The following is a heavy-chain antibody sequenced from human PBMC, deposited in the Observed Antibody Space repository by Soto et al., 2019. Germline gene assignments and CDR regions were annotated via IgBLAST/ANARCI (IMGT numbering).Heavy chain of an antibody. Sequence: GGSLRLSCAASGVTFCSYWMSWVRQGPGKGPEWVANIKQDGSEKYYVDSVKGRFTISRDNAKNSLYLQMTSLRAEDTAVYHCAKSLSAIPGDSWGQGTLVTVSS. D-gene: IGHD2-2*01. CDR1: GVTFCSYW. V-gene: IGHV3-7*05. CDR2: IKQDGSEK. J-gene: IGHJ4*02. CDR3: AKSLSAIPGDS.